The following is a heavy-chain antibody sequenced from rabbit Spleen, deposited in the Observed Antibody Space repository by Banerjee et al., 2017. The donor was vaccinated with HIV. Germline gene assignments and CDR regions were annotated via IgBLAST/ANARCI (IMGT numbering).Heavy chain of an antibody. V-gene: IGHV1S45*01. CDR1: GFSISGSNY. CDR2: IYAGSGDTS. D-gene: IGHD2-1*01. J-gene: IGHJ4*01. Sequence: QEQLEEAGGGLVTPEGSLTLTCTASGFSISGSNYMCWVRQAPGKGLEWIACIYAGSGDTSNYASWAKGRFTISKTSSTTVPLQMTSLTAADTATYFCARYGAGCGGYNLWGQGTLVTVS. CDR3: ARYGAGCGGYNL.